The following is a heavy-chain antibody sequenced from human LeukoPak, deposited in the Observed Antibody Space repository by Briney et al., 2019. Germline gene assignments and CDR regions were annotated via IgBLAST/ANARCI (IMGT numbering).Heavy chain of an antibody. CDR2: ITPIFGTA. J-gene: IGHJ5*02. V-gene: IGHV1-69*13. Sequence: ASVKVSCKASGYTFTSYGISWVRQAPGQGLEWMGGITPIFGTANYAQKFQGRVTITADESTSTAYMELSSLRSEDTAVYYCARAGLVVTADNWFDPWGQGTLVTVSS. CDR1: GYTFTSYG. D-gene: IGHD2-21*02. CDR3: ARAGLVVTADNWFDP.